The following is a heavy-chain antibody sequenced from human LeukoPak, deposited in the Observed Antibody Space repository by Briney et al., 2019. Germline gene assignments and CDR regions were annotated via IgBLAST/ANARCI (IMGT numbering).Heavy chain of an antibody. CDR1: GXTFSYYW. V-gene: IGHV3-7*05. Sequence: PGGSLRLSCAASGXTFSYYWMTWVRQAPGKGLEWVAHIKQDGSEKYYVDSVKGRFTISRDNAKNSLYLQMNSLRAEDTAVYYCARDRGVYCSSGTCEAPYWGQGTLVTVSS. J-gene: IGHJ4*02. D-gene: IGHD2-15*01. CDR2: IKQDGSEK. CDR3: ARDRGVYCSSGTCEAPY.